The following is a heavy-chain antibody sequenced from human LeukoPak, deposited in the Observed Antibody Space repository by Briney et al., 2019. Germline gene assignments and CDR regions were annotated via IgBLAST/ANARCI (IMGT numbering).Heavy chain of an antibody. Sequence: SETLCLTCAVSGVSISSYYWSWIRQPPGKGLGWVSYIYYSGSTKYNPSLKSRVTIAVVTSKRQFSQKLSSLTAADPAVYYWARYLAATGRYYYMDVWGKGTTVTISS. J-gene: IGHJ6*03. CDR2: IYYSGST. CDR1: GVSISSYY. V-gene: IGHV4-59*01. CDR3: ARYLAATGRYYYMDV. D-gene: IGHD2-15*01.